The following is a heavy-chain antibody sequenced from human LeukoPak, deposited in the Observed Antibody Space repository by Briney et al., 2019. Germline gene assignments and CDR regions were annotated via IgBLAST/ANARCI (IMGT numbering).Heavy chain of an antibody. CDR2: IYTSGST. CDR1: GGSISSGSYY. J-gene: IGHJ3*02. CDR3: ARDSYDAFDI. V-gene: IGHV4-61*02. Sequence: TCTVSGGSISSGSYYWSWIRQPAGKGLEWIGRIYTSGSTNYNPSLKSRVTISVDTSKNQFSLKLSSVTAADTAVYYCARDSYDAFDIWGQGTMVTVSS.